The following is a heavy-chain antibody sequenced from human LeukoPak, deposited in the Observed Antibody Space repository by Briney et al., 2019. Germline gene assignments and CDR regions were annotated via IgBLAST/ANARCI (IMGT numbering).Heavy chain of an antibody. D-gene: IGHD3-16*01. J-gene: IGHJ5*02. CDR1: GGTFSSYA. CDR3: ARDPGRFGYNWFDP. V-gene: IGHV1-69*05. Sequence: GGSLRLSCAASGGTFSSYAISWVRQAPGQGLEWMGRIIPIFGTANYAQKFQGRVTITTDESTSTAYMELSSLRSEDTAVYYCARDPGRFGYNWFDPWGQGTLVTVSS. CDR2: IIPIFGTA.